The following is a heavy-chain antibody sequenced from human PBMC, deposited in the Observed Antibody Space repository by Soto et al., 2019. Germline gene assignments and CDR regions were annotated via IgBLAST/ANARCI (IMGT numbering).Heavy chain of an antibody. J-gene: IGHJ4*02. CDR1: AYSISSSNW. CDR2: IYYSGTT. V-gene: IGHV4-28*01. D-gene: IGHD1-26*01. CDR3: ARREIQGPIDY. Sequence: QVQLQESGPGLVKPSDTLSLTCAVSAYSISSSNWWGWIRQPPGKGLEWIGYIYYSGTTYYNPSLKSRVTMSVDTSKNQFALKLTSVTAVDTAVYYCARREIQGPIDYWGQGTLVTVSS.